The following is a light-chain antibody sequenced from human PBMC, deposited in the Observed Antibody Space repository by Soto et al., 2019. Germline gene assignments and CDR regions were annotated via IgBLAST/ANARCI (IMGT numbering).Light chain of an antibody. V-gene: IGLV2-11*01. Sequence: QSALTQPRSVSGSPGQSVTISCTGTSSDVGGYNYVSWYQQHPGKAPKLMIYDDSKRLSGVPDRFSGSKSGNTASLTISGLQAEDEADYYCCSYAGSYTFVVFGGGTKLTVL. CDR3: CSYAGSYTFVV. CDR1: SSDVGGYNY. J-gene: IGLJ2*01. CDR2: DDS.